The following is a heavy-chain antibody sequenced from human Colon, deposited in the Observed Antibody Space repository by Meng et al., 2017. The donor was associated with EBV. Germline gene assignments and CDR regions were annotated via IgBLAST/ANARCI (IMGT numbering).Heavy chain of an antibody. D-gene: IGHD2-21*01. CDR2: IHHSGSA. V-gene: IGHV4-30-4*01. Sequence: QLQESGPGLVEPAQTLSLTCTVSGGSMSSGNYYWSWIRQPPGKGLEWIGYIHHSGSAYYNPSLKSRVSISVDTSKSQFSLNLNSMTAADTAVYYCASFDHIPRRNYFDYWGQGTLVTVSS. CDR1: GGSMSSGNYY. CDR3: ASFDHIPRRNYFDY. J-gene: IGHJ4*02.